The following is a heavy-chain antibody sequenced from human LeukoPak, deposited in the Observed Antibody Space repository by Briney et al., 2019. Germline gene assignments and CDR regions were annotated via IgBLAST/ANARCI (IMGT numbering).Heavy chain of an antibody. CDR2: INHSGST. CDR3: ARGMITFGGVIAPLRY. V-gene: IGHV4-34*01. CDR1: GGSFSGYY. Sequence: SETLSLTCAVYGGSFSGYYWSWIRQPPGKGLEWIGEINHSGSTNYNPSLKSRVTISVDTSKNQFSLKLSSVTAADTAVFYCARGMITFGGVIAPLRYWGQGTLVTVSS. D-gene: IGHD3-16*02. J-gene: IGHJ4*02.